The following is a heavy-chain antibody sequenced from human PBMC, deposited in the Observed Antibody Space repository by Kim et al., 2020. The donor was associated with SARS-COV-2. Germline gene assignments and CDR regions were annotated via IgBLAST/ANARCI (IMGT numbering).Heavy chain of an antibody. CDR2: ISYDGSNK. Sequence: GGSLRLSCAASGFTFSSYALHWVRQAPGKGLEWVAVISYDGSNKYYADSVKGRFTISRDNSKNTMYLQMNSLRAEDTAVYYCARALGGGYYYVMDVWGQG. V-gene: IGHV3-30*04. J-gene: IGHJ6*02. CDR1: GFTFSSYA. D-gene: IGHD3-16*01. CDR3: ARALGGGYYYVMDV.